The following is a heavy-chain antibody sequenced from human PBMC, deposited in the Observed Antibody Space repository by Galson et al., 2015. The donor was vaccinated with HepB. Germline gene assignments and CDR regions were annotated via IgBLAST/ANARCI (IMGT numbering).Heavy chain of an antibody. CDR3: ARDRDCSGGSCYPQRAFDI. J-gene: IGHJ3*02. V-gene: IGHV1-69*06. CDR1: GGTFSSYA. Sequence: SVKVSCKASGGTFSSYAISWVRQAPGQGLEWMGGIIPIFGTANYAQKFQGRVTITADKSTSTAYMELSSLRSEDTAVYYCARDRDCSGGSCYPQRAFDIWGQGTMVTVSS. CDR2: IIPIFGTA. D-gene: IGHD2-15*01.